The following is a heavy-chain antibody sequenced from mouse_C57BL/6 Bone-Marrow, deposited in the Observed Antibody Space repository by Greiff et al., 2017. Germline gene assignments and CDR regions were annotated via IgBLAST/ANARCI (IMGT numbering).Heavy chain of an antibody. CDR3: ARKYYGPWYFDV. D-gene: IGHD1-1*01. CDR2: IYPGDGDT. CDR1: GYAFSSSW. V-gene: IGHV1-82*01. J-gene: IGHJ1*03. Sequence: QVQLKQSGPELVKPGASVKISCKASGYAFSSSWMNWVKQRPGKGLEWIGRIYPGDGDTNYNGKFKGKATLTADKSSSTAYMQLSSLTSEDSAVYFCARKYYGPWYFDVWGTGTTVTVSS.